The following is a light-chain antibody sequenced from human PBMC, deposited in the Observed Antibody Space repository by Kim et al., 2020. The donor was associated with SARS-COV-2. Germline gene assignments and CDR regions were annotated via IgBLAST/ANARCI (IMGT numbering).Light chain of an antibody. CDR1: QSVSSSY. J-gene: IGKJ2*01. V-gene: IGKV3-20*01. CDR3: KQYNSSRPYT. Sequence: EIVLTQSPGTLSLSPGERATLSCRASQSVSSSYLAWYQQKPGQAPRLLIYGASSRATGIPDRFSGSGSGTDFTLTISRLEPEDFAVYYCKQYNSSRPYTFGQGSKVEI. CDR2: GAS.